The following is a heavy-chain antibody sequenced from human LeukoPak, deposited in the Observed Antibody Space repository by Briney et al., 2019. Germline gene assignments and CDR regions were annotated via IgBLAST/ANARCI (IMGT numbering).Heavy chain of an antibody. V-gene: IGHV1-2*06. CDR2: INLNSGAT. Sequence: ASVEVSCRASGYTFTAYYIHWVRQAPGQGLEWMGRINLNSGATNYAQKFQGRVTMTRDTPIGTAYMELSRLRSDDTAVYYCARDLGAVTAFDCWGQGTLVTVSS. J-gene: IGHJ4*02. CDR1: GYTFTAYY. D-gene: IGHD4-11*01. CDR3: ARDLGAVTAFDC.